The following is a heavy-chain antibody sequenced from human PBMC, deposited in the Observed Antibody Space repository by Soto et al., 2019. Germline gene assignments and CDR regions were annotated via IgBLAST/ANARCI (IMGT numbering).Heavy chain of an antibody. CDR3: TPDLRLVRGNY. Sequence: GGSLRLSCAASGFTFNNAWMSWVRQTPGKGLEWVGRIKSKTYGGTTDYAAPVKGRFTISRDDSKNTLYLQMSSLITEDTAVYYCTPDLRLVRGNYWGQGTLVTVSS. CDR2: IKSKTYGGTT. CDR1: GFTFNNAW. V-gene: IGHV3-15*01. J-gene: IGHJ4*02. D-gene: IGHD6-19*01.